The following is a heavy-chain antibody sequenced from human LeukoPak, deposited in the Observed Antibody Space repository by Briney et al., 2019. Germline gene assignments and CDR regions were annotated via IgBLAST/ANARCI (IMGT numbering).Heavy chain of an antibody. Sequence: GGSLRLSCAASGLSISDQYMSWVRQAPGKGLEWVSIIHGGGNIDYADSVKGRITVSRDNSKNTVYLQMNSLRAEDTAVYYCARDRGYAMDVWGQGTTVTV. J-gene: IGHJ6*02. CDR1: GLSISDQY. V-gene: IGHV3-53*01. CDR2: IHGGGNI. D-gene: IGHD1-1*01. CDR3: ARDRGYAMDV.